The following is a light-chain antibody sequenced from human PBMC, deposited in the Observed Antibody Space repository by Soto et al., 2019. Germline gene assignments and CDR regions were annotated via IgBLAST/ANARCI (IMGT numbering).Light chain of an antibody. CDR2: GAS. J-gene: IGKJ1*01. V-gene: IGKV3-15*01. CDR1: ESVSSN. Sequence: ETVMTQSPATLSVPPGERATLSCRASESVSSNLVWYQQKPGQAPRLLIYGASTRVTGIPARFSGSGSGTEFTLTISSLQSEDFAVYYCLQYKNWPRTFGQGTKVEIK. CDR3: LQYKNWPRT.